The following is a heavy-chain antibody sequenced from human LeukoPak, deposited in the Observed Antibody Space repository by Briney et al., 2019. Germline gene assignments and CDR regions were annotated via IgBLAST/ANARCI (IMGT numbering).Heavy chain of an antibody. CDR3: AKAGLGYSSSWDYYYYMDV. CDR2: INPNSGGT. CDR1: GYTFTGYY. V-gene: IGHV1-2*02. D-gene: IGHD6-13*01. J-gene: IGHJ6*03. Sequence: GASVKVSCKASGYTFTGYYMHWVRQAPGQGLEWMGWINPNSGGTNYAQKFQGRVTMTRDTSISTAYMELRRLRSDDTAMYYCAKAGLGYSSSWDYYYYMDVWGKGTTVTVSS.